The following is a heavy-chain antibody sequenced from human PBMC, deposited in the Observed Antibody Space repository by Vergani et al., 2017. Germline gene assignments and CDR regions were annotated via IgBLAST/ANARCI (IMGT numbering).Heavy chain of an antibody. CDR3: ARLRITMVRGVTYYYYGMDV. V-gene: IGHV5-51*01. Sequence: EVQLVQSGAAVKKPGESLKISCEGSGYTFTDYWVGWVRQKPGKGLEWMGVVYARDSITRYSLSFECQVTISAAKSINTAYVEWDSLRASATAMYYCARLRITMVRGVTYYYYGMDVWGQGTTVTVSS. J-gene: IGHJ6*02. D-gene: IGHD3-10*01. CDR1: GYTFTDYW. CDR2: VYARDSIT.